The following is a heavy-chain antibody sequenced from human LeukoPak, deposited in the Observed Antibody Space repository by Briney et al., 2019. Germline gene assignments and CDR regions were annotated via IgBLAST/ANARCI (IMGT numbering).Heavy chain of an antibody. V-gene: IGHV3-48*01. J-gene: IGHJ4*02. D-gene: IGHD2-15*01. CDR3: ARGHGGSCYF. CDR2: ISSSSSTI. CDR1: GFTFSSYS. Sequence: GGSLRLSCAASGFTFSSYSMNWVRQAPGEGLEWVSYISSSSSTIYYADSVKGRFTISRDNAKNSLYLQMNSLRAEDTAVYYCARGHGGSCYFGGQGTLVTVSS.